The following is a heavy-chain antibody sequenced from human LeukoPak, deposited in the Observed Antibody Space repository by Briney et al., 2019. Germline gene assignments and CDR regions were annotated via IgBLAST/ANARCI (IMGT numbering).Heavy chain of an antibody. D-gene: IGHD1-26*01. J-gene: IGHJ3*02. Sequence: GESLRISCKGSGYSFPSYWIAWVRQMPGEGLEWMGIIYPGDSDIRYSPSFQGQVTISADKSISTAYLQWSTLQASDTAMYYCARNSIVGATQSPFDIWGQGTVVTVSS. CDR2: IYPGDSDI. V-gene: IGHV5-51*01. CDR3: ARNSIVGATQSPFDI. CDR1: GYSFPSYW.